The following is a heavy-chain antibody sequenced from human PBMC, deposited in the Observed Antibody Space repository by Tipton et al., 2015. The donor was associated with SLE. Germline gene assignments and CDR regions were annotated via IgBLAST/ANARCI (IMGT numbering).Heavy chain of an antibody. CDR2: VRSSGST. V-gene: IGHV4-4*07. D-gene: IGHD7-27*01. Sequence: TLSLTCTVSGDSISRSTWSWIRQPAGKGLEWIGRVRSSGSTNDNPSLTSRVTMSVDTSKNQFSLKLSSVTAADTAVYFCARGVWGSDYYYYYMDVWGKGTTVTVSS. CDR3: ARGVWGSDYYYYYMDV. J-gene: IGHJ6*03. CDR1: GDSISRST.